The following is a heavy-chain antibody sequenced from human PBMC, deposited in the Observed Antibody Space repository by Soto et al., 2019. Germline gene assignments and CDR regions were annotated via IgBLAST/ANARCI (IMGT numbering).Heavy chain of an antibody. CDR1: GYTFSSYG. CDR3: ARDSPPVDY. V-gene: IGHV1-18*01. J-gene: IGHJ4*02. Sequence: QVQLVQSGAEVKKPGASVKVSCKASGYTFSSYGISWVRQAPEQGLEWMGWSSAYNGNRKYAQKFQGRVTMTTDTSTSTAYMELRSLRSDDTALYYWARDSPPVDYWGQGTLVTVSS. CDR2: SSAYNGNR.